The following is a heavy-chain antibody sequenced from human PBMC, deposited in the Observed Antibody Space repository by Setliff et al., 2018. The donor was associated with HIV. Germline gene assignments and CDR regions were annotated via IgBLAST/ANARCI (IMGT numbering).Heavy chain of an antibody. CDR2: IXHTGST. CDR3: ASYFYDSSGYYYSHFFDP. J-gene: IGHJ5*02. V-gene: IGHV4-59*11. CDR1: GGTITSHY. D-gene: IGHD3-22*01. Sequence: PSETLSLTCTVSGGTITSHYWSWIRQPPGKGLEWIGNIXHTGSTNHNPSLKRRVTISIDTAKNQFSLKLNSVTAADTAVYYCASYFYDSSGYYYSHFFDPWGQGTLVTVSS.